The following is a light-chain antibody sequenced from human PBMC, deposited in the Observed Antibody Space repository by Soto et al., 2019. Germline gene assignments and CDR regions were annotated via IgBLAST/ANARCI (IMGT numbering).Light chain of an antibody. J-gene: IGKJ1*01. CDR1: QSVSSSY. V-gene: IGKV3-20*01. CDR2: VAS. CDR3: QQYGSSPT. Sequence: EIVLTQSPGTLSLSPGERATLSCRASQSVSSSYLAWYQQKPGQAPRLLIYVASSRTTGIPDRFSGSGCGTTFTLTISRLEPEDLAVYYCQQYGSSPTFGQGTKVEIK.